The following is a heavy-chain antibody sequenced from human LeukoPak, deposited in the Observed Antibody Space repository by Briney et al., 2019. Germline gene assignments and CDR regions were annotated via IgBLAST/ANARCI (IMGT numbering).Heavy chain of an antibody. CDR2: FDPKDGET. V-gene: IGHV1-24*01. CDR1: GYTLTELS. Sequence: GASVKVSCKVSGYTLTELSMHWVRQAPGKGLEWMGGFDPKDGETIYAQKFQGRVTMTEDTSTDTAYMELSSLRSEDTAVYYCATGADYYGSEYFDYWGQGTLVTVSS. D-gene: IGHD3-10*01. CDR3: ATGADYYGSEYFDY. J-gene: IGHJ4*02.